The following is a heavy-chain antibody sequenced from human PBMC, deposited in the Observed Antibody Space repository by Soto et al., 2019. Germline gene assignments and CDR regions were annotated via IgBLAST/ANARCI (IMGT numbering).Heavy chain of an antibody. CDR3: ARGGIAVAGTYYYYGMDV. V-gene: IGHV1-2*04. CDR1: GYTFTGYY. D-gene: IGHD6-19*01. CDR2: INPNSGGT. Sequence: ASVKVSCKASGYTFTGYYMHWVRQAPGQGLEWMGRINPNSGGTNYAQKFQGWVTMTRDTSISTAYMELSRLRSDDTAVYYCARGGIAVAGTYYYYGMDVWGQGTTVTVSS. J-gene: IGHJ6*02.